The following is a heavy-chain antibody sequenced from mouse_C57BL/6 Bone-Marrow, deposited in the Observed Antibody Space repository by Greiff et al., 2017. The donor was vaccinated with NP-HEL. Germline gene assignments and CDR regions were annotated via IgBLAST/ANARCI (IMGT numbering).Heavy chain of an antibody. CDR2: INPGSGGT. V-gene: IGHV1-54*01. CDR3: ARRENYYGSFAY. D-gene: IGHD1-1*01. CDR1: GYAFTNYL. Sequence: LQESGAELVRPGTSVKVSCKASGYAFTNYLIEWVKQRPGQGLEWIGVINPGSGGTNYNEKFKGKATLTADKSSSTAYMQLSSLTSEDSAVYFCARRENYYGSFAYWGQGTLVTVSA. J-gene: IGHJ3*01.